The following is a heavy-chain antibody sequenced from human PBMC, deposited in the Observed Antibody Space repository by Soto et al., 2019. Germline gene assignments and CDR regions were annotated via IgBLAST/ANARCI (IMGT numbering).Heavy chain of an antibody. CDR2: ISYDGSLK. V-gene: IGHV3-30*18. J-gene: IGHJ4*02. Sequence: PGGSLRLSCAASGFTFSCCAMHWVRQASGKGLEWVAIISYDGSLKYYADSVKGRFTISRDNSKNTLDLQMNSLRFEDTAVYFCAKDEGVGATLGLPSGHEYWGPGTLFRVS. CDR3: AKDEGVGATLGLPSGHEY. CDR1: GFTFSCCA. D-gene: IGHD1-26*01.